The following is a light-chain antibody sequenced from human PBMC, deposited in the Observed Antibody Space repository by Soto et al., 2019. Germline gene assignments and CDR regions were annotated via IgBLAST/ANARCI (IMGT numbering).Light chain of an antibody. V-gene: IGKV3-20*01. CDR2: GVY. J-gene: IGKJ1*01. CDR3: HQYGISPPT. CDR1: QSVIGSD. Sequence: EVVLTQSPGTLSLSPGERATLSCRASQSVIGSDLAWYQQKPGQAPRHLISGVYNRATGTPDRFSGSGSGTDFTLAISSLEPEDFAVFYCHQYGISPPTFGPGTKVEI.